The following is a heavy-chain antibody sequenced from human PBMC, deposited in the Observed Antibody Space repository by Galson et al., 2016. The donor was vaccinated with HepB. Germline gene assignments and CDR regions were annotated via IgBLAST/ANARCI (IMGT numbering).Heavy chain of an antibody. Sequence: DTLSLTCAVSGGSISGYFWSWIRQPPGKGLDWLGYVFHNGTGNYNPSLRSRVSMSVDTSKNQFSLKVTSVTAADTAVYYCATGNGWLDFWAQGILVTVSS. D-gene: IGHD2-8*01. CDR1: GGSISGYF. J-gene: IGHJ5*01. V-gene: IGHV4-59*01. CDR2: VFHNGTG. CDR3: ATGNGWLDF.